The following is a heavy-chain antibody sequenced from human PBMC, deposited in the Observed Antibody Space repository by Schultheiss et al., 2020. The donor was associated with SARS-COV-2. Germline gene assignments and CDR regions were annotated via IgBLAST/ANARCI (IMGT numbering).Heavy chain of an antibody. J-gene: IGHJ4*02. CDR3: ARDGEAARFFDY. V-gene: IGHV3-30*01. Sequence: GESLKISCAASGFTFSTYAMRWVRQAPGKGLEWVALISSGGGNQYYADSVKGRFTISRDNSRNTLYLQMNSLRAEDTALYYCARDGEAARFFDYWGQGTLVTVSS. D-gene: IGHD6-6*01. CDR2: ISSGGGNQ. CDR1: GFTFSTYA.